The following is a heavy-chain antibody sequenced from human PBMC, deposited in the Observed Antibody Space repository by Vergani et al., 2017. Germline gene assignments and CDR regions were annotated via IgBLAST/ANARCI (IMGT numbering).Heavy chain of an antibody. D-gene: IGHD2-8*02. Sequence: VQLVESGGGLVQPGGSLRLSCAASGFTFSDHYMDWVRQAPGKGLEWVALISYDGTNKYYTNSVRGRFTISRDNSKSTLLLQMNSLRVEDMAVYYCARDRGDWRYARYFYNYYMDVWGKGTTVTGSS. CDR2: ISYDGTNK. V-gene: IGHV3-30-3*01. CDR1: GFTFSDHY. CDR3: ARDRGDWRYARYFYNYYMDV. J-gene: IGHJ6*03.